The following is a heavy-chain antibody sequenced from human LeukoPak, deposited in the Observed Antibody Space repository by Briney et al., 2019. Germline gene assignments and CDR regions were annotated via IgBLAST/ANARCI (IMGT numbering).Heavy chain of an antibody. D-gene: IGHD1-26*01. CDR2: IYSGGST. J-gene: IGHJ3*02. CDR1: GFTYSPYS. Sequence: GEPLRLSCAASGFTYSPYSMNWVRQAPGKGLEWVSVIYSGGSTYYADSVKGRFTISRHNSKNTLYLQMNSLRAEDTAVYYCAILFGSGSYGESNAFDIWGQGTMVTVSS. V-gene: IGHV3-53*04. CDR3: AILFGSGSYGESNAFDI.